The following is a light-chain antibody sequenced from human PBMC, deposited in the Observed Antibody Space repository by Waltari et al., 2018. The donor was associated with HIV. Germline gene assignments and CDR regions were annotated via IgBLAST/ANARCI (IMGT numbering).Light chain of an antibody. CDR3: VQALETPT. CDR1: QSLRHSNGYNY. V-gene: IGKV2-28*01. Sequence: DIVMTQSPLSLPVTPGEPASITCRSSQSLRHSNGYNYLDWYLQKPGQSPQLLIYLGFNRASGVPDRFSGSGSGTDFTLKISRVEAEDVGVYYCVQALETPTFGQGTKVEIK. J-gene: IGKJ4*01. CDR2: LGF.